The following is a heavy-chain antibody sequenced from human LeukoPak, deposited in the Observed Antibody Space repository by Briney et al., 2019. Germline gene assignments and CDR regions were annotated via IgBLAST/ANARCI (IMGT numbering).Heavy chain of an antibody. CDR1: RFSLSTSGVG. CDR3: AHSSLGLPTSDY. Sequence: SGPTLVNPTQPLTLTCTFSRFSLSTSGVGVGWIRQPPGKALEWLGIIYWDDDSRYSPSLKSRLTITKDTSKNQVVLTMTNMDPVDTATYYCAHSSLGLPTSDYWGQGTPVTVSS. V-gene: IGHV2-5*02. CDR2: IYWDDDS. J-gene: IGHJ4*02.